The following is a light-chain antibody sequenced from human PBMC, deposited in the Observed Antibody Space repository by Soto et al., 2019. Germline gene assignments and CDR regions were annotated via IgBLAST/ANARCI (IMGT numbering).Light chain of an antibody. Sequence: QAASVSGSPGQSITISCTGTSSDVGGYNYVSWYQQHPGKAPKLMIYAVSNRPSGVSTRFSGSKSGNTASLTISGLQAEDEADYHCSSYTTSSTLLYVFGTGTKLTVL. CDR1: SSDVGGYNY. V-gene: IGLV2-14*01. J-gene: IGLJ1*01. CDR2: AVS. CDR3: SSYTTSSTLLYV.